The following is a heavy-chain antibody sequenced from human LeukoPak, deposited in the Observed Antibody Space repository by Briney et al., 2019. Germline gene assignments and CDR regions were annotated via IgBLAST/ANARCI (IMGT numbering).Heavy chain of an antibody. V-gene: IGHV4-59*01. Sequence: SETLSLTCTVSGGSISSYYWSWIRQPPGKGLEWIGYIYYSGNTNYNPSLKSRVTISVDTSKNQFSLKLSSVTAADTAVYYCARGGSGWYRVYYYYMDVWGKGTTVTVSS. CDR3: ARGGSGWYRVYYYYMDV. CDR2: IYYSGNT. D-gene: IGHD6-19*01. CDR1: GGSISSYY. J-gene: IGHJ6*03.